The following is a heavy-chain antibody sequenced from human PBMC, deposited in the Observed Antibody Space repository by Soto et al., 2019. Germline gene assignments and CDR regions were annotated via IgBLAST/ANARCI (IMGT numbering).Heavy chain of an antibody. J-gene: IGHJ6*02. CDR3: ARWPQPRYTADPYAVDV. Sequence: QVHLVQSGTEVKKPGSSVKVSCKASGGTFSSSGFSWVRQAPGQGLEWMGMIVPSLDTTHYAQKFQARVTITADEVTSTAYMELRSLRSEDMAVYYCARWPQPRYTADPYAVDVWGQGTRVIVSS. V-gene: IGHV1-69*11. CDR1: GGTFSSSG. CDR2: IVPSLDTT. D-gene: IGHD3-16*02.